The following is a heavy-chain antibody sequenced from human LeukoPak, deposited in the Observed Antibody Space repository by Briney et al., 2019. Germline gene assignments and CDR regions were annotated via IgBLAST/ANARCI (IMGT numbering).Heavy chain of an antibody. D-gene: IGHD6-13*01. J-gene: IGHJ3*02. Sequence: SETLSLTCTVSGGSISSYYWSWIRQPPGKGLEWIGYIYYSGSTNYNPSLKSRVTISVDTSKNQFSLKLSSVTAADTAVYYCARETAGTEVDAFDIWGQGTMVTVSA. CDR1: GGSISSYY. V-gene: IGHV4-59*01. CDR3: ARETAGTEVDAFDI. CDR2: IYYSGST.